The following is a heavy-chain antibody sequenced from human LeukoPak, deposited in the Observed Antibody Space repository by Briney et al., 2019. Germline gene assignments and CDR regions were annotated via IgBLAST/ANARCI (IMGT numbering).Heavy chain of an antibody. CDR2: IYPGDSDT. J-gene: IGHJ4*02. CDR3: ARRGLTERNYFDY. CDR1: GYRFTSYW. Sequence: GESLKISCRGSGYRFTSYWIGWVRQMPGKGLEWMGIIYPGDSDTRYSPSFQGQVTISADKSISTAYLQWSGLKASDTAMYYFARRGLTERNYFDYWGQGTLVTVAS. V-gene: IGHV5-51*01.